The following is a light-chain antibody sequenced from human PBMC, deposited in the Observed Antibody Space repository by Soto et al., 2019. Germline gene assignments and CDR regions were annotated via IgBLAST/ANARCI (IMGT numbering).Light chain of an antibody. CDR2: SNN. Sequence: QSVLTQPPPASVTPGQRVTISCSGSSSNIGRNTVNWYQQLPGTTPKLLIYSNNQRPSGVPDRFSGSKSGTSASLAISGLQSDDEADYYCAAWDDSLNGVLFGGGTKLTVL. CDR1: SSNIGRNT. CDR3: AAWDDSLNGVL. J-gene: IGLJ2*01. V-gene: IGLV1-44*01.